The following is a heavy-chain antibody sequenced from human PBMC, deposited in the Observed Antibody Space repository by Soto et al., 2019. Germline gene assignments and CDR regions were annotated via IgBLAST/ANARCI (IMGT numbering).Heavy chain of an antibody. CDR1: GFTVSSHH. D-gene: IGHD5-18*01. CDR3: ARGVDTAKAGY. Sequence: VQLVESGGGLVQPGGSLRLSCAASGFTVSSHHMTWVRQAPGRGPEWVSTIYPAGNTYYADSVKGRFTISRDTSKNMLYLQMNSLRAEDTALYCCARGVDTAKAGYWCQGTQVTVSS. V-gene: IGHV3-53*01. J-gene: IGHJ4*02. CDR2: IYPAGNT.